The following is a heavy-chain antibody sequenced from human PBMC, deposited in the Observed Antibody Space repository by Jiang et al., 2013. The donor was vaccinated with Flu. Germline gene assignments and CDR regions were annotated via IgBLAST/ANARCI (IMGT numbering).Heavy chain of an antibody. CDR3: TRHGRWWDLLSDWFDP. J-gene: IGHJ5*02. V-gene: IGHV4-39*01. CDR2: IYYSGST. D-gene: IGHD1-26*01. CDR1: GGSISSSSYY. Sequence: GPGLVKPSETLSLTCTVSGGSISSSSYYWGWIRQPPGKGLEWIGSIYYSGSTYYNPSLKSRVTISVDTSKNQFSLKLSSVTAADTAVYYCTRHGRWWDLLSDWFDPWGQGTLVTVSS.